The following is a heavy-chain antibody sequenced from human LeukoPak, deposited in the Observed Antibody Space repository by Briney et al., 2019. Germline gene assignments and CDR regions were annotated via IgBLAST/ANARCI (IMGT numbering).Heavy chain of an antibody. Sequence: GGSLRLSCAASGFTLRNFAMDWVRQAPGKGLEWVSVIWYDGSNKYYADSVKGRSTISRDNSKNTLYLQMNGLRAEDTAVYYCAKGSFALGSGCSDWGQGTLVTVSS. CDR3: AKGSFALGSGCSD. CDR2: IWYDGSNK. V-gene: IGHV3-33*03. D-gene: IGHD3-10*01. CDR1: GFTLRNFA. J-gene: IGHJ4*02.